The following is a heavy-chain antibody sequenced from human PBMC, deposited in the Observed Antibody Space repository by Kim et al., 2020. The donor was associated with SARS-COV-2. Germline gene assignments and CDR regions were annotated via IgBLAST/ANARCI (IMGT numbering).Heavy chain of an antibody. Sequence: ASVKVSCKASGYTFTSYYMHWVRQAPGQGLEWMGIINPSGGSTSYAQKFQGRVTMTRDTSTSTVYMELSSLRSEDTAVYYCARGTIGIAVAGFPEYYFDYWGQGTLVTVSS. CDR1: GYTFTSYY. CDR2: INPSGGST. V-gene: IGHV1-46*01. J-gene: IGHJ4*02. CDR3: ARGTIGIAVAGFPEYYFDY. D-gene: IGHD6-19*01.